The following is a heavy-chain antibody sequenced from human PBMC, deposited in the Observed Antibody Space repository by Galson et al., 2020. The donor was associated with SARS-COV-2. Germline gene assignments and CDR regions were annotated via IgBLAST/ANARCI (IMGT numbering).Heavy chain of an antibody. CDR1: GGSISSSSYY. CDR2: IYYSGST. V-gene: IGHV4-39*01. J-gene: IGHJ2*01. D-gene: IGHD4-17*01. CDR3: ARRGVGDSEFYWYFDL. Sequence: SETLSLTCTVSGGSISSSSYYWGWIRQPPGKGLEWIGSIYYSGSTYYNPSLKSRVTISVDTSKNQFSLKLSSVTAADTAVYYCARRGVGDSEFYWYFDLWGRGTLVTVSS.